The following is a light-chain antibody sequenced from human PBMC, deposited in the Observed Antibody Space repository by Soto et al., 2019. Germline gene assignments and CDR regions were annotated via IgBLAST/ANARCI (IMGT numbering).Light chain of an antibody. CDR3: QQNYIIPWT. J-gene: IGKJ1*01. Sequence: DIQMTQSPYSLSASVGDRVTITCRASQSISNYLNWYQQKPGKAPKLLIYAASSLQSGVPSRFNASGSGTDFTLTISSLQPDDFATFYCQQNYIIPWTFGQGTKVEIK. CDR1: QSISNY. CDR2: AAS. V-gene: IGKV1-39*01.